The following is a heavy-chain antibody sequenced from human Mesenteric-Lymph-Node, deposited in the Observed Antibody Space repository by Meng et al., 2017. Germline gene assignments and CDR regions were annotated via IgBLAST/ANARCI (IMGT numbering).Heavy chain of an antibody. CDR2: ISYDGSNK. CDR3: AKGPTSSP. CDR1: GLTFRSYA. J-gene: IGHJ5*02. V-gene: IGHV3-30*07. Sequence: QGQVWESGGGVGPHGRYLRLSCAASGLTFRSYAMNWVRQDPGKGLEWVAVISYDGSNKYYADSVKGRFTTPRDNSKNTLYLQMNSLRAEDTAVYYCAKGPTSSPWGQGTLVTVFS. D-gene: IGHD6-6*01.